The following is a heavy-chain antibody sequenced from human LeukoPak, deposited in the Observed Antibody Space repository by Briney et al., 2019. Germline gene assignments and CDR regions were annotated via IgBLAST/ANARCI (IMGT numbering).Heavy chain of an antibody. CDR3: ARDGGIVAAA. CDR1: GFTSSSYS. V-gene: IGHV3-21*01. Sequence: GGSLRLSCAASGFTSSSYSMNWVRQAPGKGLEWVSSISSSSSYIYYADSVKGRFTISRDNAKNSLYLQMNSLRAEDTAVYYCARDGGIVAAAWGQGTLVTVSS. J-gene: IGHJ4*02. D-gene: IGHD6-13*01. CDR2: ISSSSSYI.